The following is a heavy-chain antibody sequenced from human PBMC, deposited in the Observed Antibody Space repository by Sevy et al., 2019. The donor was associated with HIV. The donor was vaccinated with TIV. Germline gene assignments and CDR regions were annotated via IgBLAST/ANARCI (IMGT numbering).Heavy chain of an antibody. CDR1: GFTFSDYY. V-gene: IGHV3-11*04. J-gene: IGHJ4*02. CDR2: ISSSGSTI. Sequence: GGSLRLSCAASGFTFSDYYMSWIRQAPGKGLEWVSYISSSGSTIYYADSVKGRFTISRDNAKNSLYLEMNSLRAEDTAVYYCARAQQITMLVVIGGLYFDFWGQGTLVTVSS. D-gene: IGHD3-22*01. CDR3: ARAQQITMLVVIGGLYFDF.